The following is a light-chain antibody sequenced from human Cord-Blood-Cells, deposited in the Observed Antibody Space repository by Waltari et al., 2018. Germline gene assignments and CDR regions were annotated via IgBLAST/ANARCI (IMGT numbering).Light chain of an antibody. V-gene: IGKV1-39*01. Sequence: DIQMTQSPSSLSASVGDRVTITCRASQSISSYLDWYQQQPGKAPKLLIYAASSLQSGVQSRFSGSGSGTEFTLTSSSLQPEEFATYYCQQRYSTPRHDHTFGQGTKLESK. CDR1: QSISSY. CDR3: QQRYSTPRHDHT. CDR2: AAS. J-gene: IGKJ2*01.